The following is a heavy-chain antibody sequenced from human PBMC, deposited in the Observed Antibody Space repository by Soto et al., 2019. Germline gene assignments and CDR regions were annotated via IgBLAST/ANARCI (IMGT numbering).Heavy chain of an antibody. Sequence: QVQLVQSGAEVKKPGSSVKVSCKASGGTFSSYAISWVRQAPGQGLEWMGGIIPIFGTANYAQKFQGRVTITADESTSTAYMELSSLRSEDTAVYYCARGVVVVAGTRYYYGMDVWGQGTTVTVSS. V-gene: IGHV1-69*12. CDR1: GGTFSSYA. CDR3: ARGVVVVAGTRYYYGMDV. CDR2: IIPIFGTA. J-gene: IGHJ6*02. D-gene: IGHD2-15*01.